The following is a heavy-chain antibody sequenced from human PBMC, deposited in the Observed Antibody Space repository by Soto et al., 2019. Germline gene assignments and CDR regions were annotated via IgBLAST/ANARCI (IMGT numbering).Heavy chain of an antibody. Sequence: LETLSLTCTVSGGSIRGYYWCWIRQPPGKGLEWIGYIYYGGSTNYNPSLKSRVTISVDTSKNQFSLNLTSVTAADAAVYYCASCYYGSGSKYWGQGTQVTVSS. CDR1: GGSIRGYY. CDR2: IYYGGST. J-gene: IGHJ4*02. CDR3: ASCYYGSGSKY. V-gene: IGHV4-59*01. D-gene: IGHD3-10*01.